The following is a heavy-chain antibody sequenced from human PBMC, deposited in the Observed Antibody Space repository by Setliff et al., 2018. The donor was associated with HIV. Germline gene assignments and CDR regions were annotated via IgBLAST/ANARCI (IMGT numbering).Heavy chain of an antibody. CDR1: GDSIGSNTFY. D-gene: IGHD6-6*01. Sequence: LSLTCSVYGDSIGSNTFYWGWLRQPPGKEPEWIGSINHSGNTYYYPSLKSRVTMSVDTSKNQFSLRLSSVTATDTAVYYCARHRASSSGFPLDFWGLGILVTVSS. J-gene: IGHJ4*02. CDR3: ARHRASSSGFPLDF. CDR2: INHSGNT. V-gene: IGHV4-39*01.